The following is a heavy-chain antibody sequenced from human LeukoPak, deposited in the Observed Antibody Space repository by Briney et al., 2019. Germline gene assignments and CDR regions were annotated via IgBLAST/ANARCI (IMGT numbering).Heavy chain of an antibody. CDR3: ARAVEACRTGASYWTTLDC. V-gene: IGHV3-53*01. CDR1: GFTVSSNY. D-gene: IGHD2-21*02. J-gene: IGHJ4*01. CDR2: IYSGGST. Sequence: GGSLRLSCAASGFTVSSNYMSWVRQAPGKGLEWVSVIYSGGSTYYADSVKGRFTISRDTASDTVNLQMNSLRAEGTAVYYWARAVEACRTGASYWTTLDCWGPGTLGTVSS.